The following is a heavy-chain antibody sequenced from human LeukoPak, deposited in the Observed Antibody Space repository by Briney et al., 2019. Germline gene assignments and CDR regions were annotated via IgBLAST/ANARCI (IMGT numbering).Heavy chain of an antibody. V-gene: IGHV3-30-3*01. D-gene: IGHD3-10*01. Sequence: PGGSLRLSCAASGFTFSSYAMHWVRQAPGKGLEWVAVISYDGSNKYYADSVKGRFTISRDNSKNTLYLQMNSLRAEDTAVYYCARRSRSPQLDAFDIWGQGTMVTVSS. J-gene: IGHJ3*02. CDR3: ARRSRSPQLDAFDI. CDR2: ISYDGSNK. CDR1: GFTFSSYA.